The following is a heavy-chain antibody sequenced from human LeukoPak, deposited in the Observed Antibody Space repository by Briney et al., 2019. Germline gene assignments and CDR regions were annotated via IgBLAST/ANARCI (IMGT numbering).Heavy chain of an antibody. CDR3: ARGYYYDSGSLTRALDF. CDR1: GYTFSDYY. CDR2: INPNSGTS. Sequence: GASVTVSFKVSGYTFSDYYMHWVRQAPGQGLEWVGWINPNSGTSNYAQKFQDRVTMTTDTSTNTGYMELRSLRSDDTAIYYCARGYYYDSGSLTRALDFWGQGTMVTVSS. V-gene: IGHV1-2*02. D-gene: IGHD3-22*01. J-gene: IGHJ3*01.